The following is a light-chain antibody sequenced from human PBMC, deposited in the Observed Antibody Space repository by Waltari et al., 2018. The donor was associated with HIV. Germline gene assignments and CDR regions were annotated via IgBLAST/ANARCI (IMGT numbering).Light chain of an antibody. V-gene: IGLV1-51*01. J-gene: IGLJ3*02. Sequence: QSVLTQPPSVSAAPGQKVTISCSRSSSNIGNDYVSWYHHVPGAAPRLLIYDNSKRPSGIPDRFSGSESGTSATLAITGLQTGDEADYYCGTWDRTLGGGVFGGGTKLTVL. CDR3: GTWDRTLGGGV. CDR2: DNS. CDR1: SSNIGNDY.